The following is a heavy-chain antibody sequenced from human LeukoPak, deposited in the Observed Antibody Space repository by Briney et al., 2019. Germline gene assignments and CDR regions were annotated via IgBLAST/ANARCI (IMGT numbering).Heavy chain of an antibody. CDR3: AREPRSIAARNAFDI. Sequence: ASVKVSCKASGYTFTSYYMHWVRQAPGQGLEWMGIINPSGGSTSYAQKFQGRVTMTRDTSTSTVYMELSSLRSEDTAVYYCAREPRSIAARNAFDIWGQGTMVTVSS. D-gene: IGHD6-6*01. CDR1: GYTFTSYY. J-gene: IGHJ3*02. CDR2: INPSGGST. V-gene: IGHV1-46*01.